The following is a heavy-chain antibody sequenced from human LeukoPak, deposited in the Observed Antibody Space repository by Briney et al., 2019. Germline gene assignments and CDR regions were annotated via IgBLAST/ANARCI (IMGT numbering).Heavy chain of an antibody. Sequence: PGGSLRLSCAASGFTFSSYEMNWVRQAPGKGLEWVSYISSSGSTIYYADSVKGRFTISRDNAKNSLCLQMNSLRAEDTAVYYCARVAGGYDYAFDYWGQGTLVTVSS. CDR1: GFTFSSYE. CDR3: ARVAGGYDYAFDY. CDR2: ISSSGSTI. J-gene: IGHJ4*02. D-gene: IGHD5-12*01. V-gene: IGHV3-48*03.